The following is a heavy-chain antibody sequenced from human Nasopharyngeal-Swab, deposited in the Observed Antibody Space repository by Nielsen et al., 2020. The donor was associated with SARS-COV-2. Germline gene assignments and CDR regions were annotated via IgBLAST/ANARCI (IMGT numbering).Heavy chain of an antibody. CDR2: IAHDASNE. J-gene: IGHJ4*02. CDR3: ARESSWPKGGFDY. D-gene: IGHD2-15*01. V-gene: IGHV3-33*05. Sequence: WIRQPPGKGLEWVAFIAHDASNEYYADSVKGRFTISRDNSKNTLYLQMNSLRAEDTAVYYCARESSWPKGGFDYWGQGTLVTVSS.